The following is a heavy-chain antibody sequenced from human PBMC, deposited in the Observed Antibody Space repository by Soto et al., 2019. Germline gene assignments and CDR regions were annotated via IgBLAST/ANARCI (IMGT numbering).Heavy chain of an antibody. CDR2: IYYSGST. Sequence: SETLSLTCTVSGGSISSYYWSWIRQPPEKGLEWIGYIYYSGSTNYNPSLKSRVTISVDTSKNQFSLKLSSVTAADTAVYYCARDREQWLVGNYYYYGMDVWGQGTTVTVSS. CDR3: ARDREQWLVGNYYYYGMDV. D-gene: IGHD6-19*01. CDR1: GGSISSYY. J-gene: IGHJ6*02. V-gene: IGHV4-59*01.